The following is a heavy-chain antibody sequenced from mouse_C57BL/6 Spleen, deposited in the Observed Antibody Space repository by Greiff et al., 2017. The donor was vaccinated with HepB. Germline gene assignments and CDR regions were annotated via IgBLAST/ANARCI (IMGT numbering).Heavy chain of an antibody. V-gene: IGHV1-81*01. CDR2: IYPRSGNT. CDR3: ARLGDDGYYPSWFAY. J-gene: IGHJ3*01. D-gene: IGHD2-3*01. Sequence: QVQLQQSGAELARPGASVKLSCKASGYTFTSYGISWVKQRTGQGLEWIGEIYPRSGNTYYNEKFKGKATLTADKSSSTAYMELRSLTSEDSAVYFCARLGDDGYYPSWFAYWGQGTLVTVSA. CDR1: GYTFTSYG.